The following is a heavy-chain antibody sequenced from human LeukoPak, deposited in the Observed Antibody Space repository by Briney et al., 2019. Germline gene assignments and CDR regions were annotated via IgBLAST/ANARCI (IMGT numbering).Heavy chain of an antibody. Sequence: SETLSLTCTVSGGSISSYHWSWIRQPPGKGLEWIGYIYYSGSTNYNPSLKSRVTISVDTSKNQFSLKLSSVTAADTAVYYCARVRAYCGGDCYRYYFDYWGQGTLVTVSS. CDR3: ARVRAYCGGDCYRYYFDY. D-gene: IGHD2-21*02. CDR2: IYYSGST. V-gene: IGHV4-59*12. CDR1: GGSISSYH. J-gene: IGHJ4*02.